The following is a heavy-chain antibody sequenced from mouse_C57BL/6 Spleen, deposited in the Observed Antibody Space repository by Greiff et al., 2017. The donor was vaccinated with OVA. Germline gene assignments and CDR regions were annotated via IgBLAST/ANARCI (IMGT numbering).Heavy chain of an antibody. J-gene: IGHJ3*01. Sequence: QVQLQQSGAELARPGASVKLSCKASGYTFTSYGMSWVKQRPGRGLEWIGEIYPRSGNTYYNEKFKGKATLPADKSSSTAYMELRSLTSEDSAAYYCAGSEYYYDSSPAWFAYWGQGTPVTVSA. CDR1: GYTFTSYG. D-gene: IGHD1-1*01. V-gene: IGHV1-81*01. CDR3: AGSEYYYDSSPAWFAY. CDR2: IYPRSGNT.